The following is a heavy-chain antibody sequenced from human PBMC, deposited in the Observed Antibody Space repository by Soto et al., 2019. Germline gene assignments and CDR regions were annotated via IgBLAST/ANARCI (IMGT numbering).Heavy chain of an antibody. D-gene: IGHD1-1*01. CDR2: IYETGST. Sequence: PSETLSLTCAVSGGSISTGGYSWNWIRQAPGKGLEWIGYIYETGSTYYNPSLNSRVTILVDRSKNQFSLMLSSVTAADTAVYYCARGVIAELDFWGQGTLVTVSS. V-gene: IGHV4-30-2*01. CDR1: GGSISTGGYS. CDR3: ARGVIAELDF. J-gene: IGHJ4*02.